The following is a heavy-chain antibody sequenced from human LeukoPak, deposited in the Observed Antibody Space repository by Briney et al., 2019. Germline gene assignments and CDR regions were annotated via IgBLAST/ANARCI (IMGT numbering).Heavy chain of an antibody. CDR1: GFTFSSDG. CDR3: AKTITGTTNYYYMDV. CDR2: IRYDGDYK. J-gene: IGHJ6*03. D-gene: IGHD1-7*01. Sequence: GGSLRLSCAASGFTFSSDGMHWVRQAPGKGLEWVAFIRYDGDYKFHADSVKGRFTISRDNSKNTLYLQMNSLRGEDTAVYYCAKTITGTTNYYYMDVWGKGTTVTVSS. V-gene: IGHV3-30*02.